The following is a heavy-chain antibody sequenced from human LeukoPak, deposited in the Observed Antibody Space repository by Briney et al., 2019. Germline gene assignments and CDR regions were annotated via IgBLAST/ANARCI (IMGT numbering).Heavy chain of an antibody. CDR1: GFTISSYW. V-gene: IGHV3-7*03. Sequence: GGSLRLSCAASGFTISSYWMSWVRQAPGKGLEWVANIKEDGSQKYYVDSVRGRFTMSRDNAKNSLYLQMNSLRTEDTAVYYCARGEYYYDGGYWGQGTLITVSS. CDR3: ARGEYYYDGGY. CDR2: IKEDGSQK. D-gene: IGHD3-22*01. J-gene: IGHJ4*02.